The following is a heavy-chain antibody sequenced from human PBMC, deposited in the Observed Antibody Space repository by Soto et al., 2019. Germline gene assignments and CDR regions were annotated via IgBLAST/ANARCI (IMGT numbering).Heavy chain of an antibody. CDR3: ARPISGAARPGAFDI. J-gene: IGHJ3*02. CDR2: IYYSGST. CDR1: GGSISSSRYY. Sequence: ERLCRAGPVSGGSISSSRYYWGWIRQPPGKGLEWIGSIYYSGSTYYNPSLKSRVTISVDTSKNQFSLNLSSVTAADTAVYYCARPISGAARPGAFDIWGQGTMVTV. V-gene: IGHV4-39*01. D-gene: IGHD6-6*01.